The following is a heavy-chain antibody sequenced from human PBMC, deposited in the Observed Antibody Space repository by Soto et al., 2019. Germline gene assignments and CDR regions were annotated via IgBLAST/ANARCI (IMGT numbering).Heavy chain of an antibody. D-gene: IGHD6-13*01. CDR1: GYRFTNHG. J-gene: IGHJ4*01. Sequence: GASVKVSCKASGYRFTNHGISWVRQAPGQGLEWMGWISGNDGKTKYARKFQGRVTMTTDTSNNHLYLQMNSLRSDDTALYYCAKDEGAAVESPGDWGHGTLVTVSS. CDR2: ISGNDGKT. CDR3: AKDEGAAVESPGD. V-gene: IGHV1-18*01.